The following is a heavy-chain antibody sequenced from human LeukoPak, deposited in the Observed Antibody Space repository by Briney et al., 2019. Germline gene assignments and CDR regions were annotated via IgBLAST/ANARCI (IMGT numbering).Heavy chain of an antibody. Sequence: GASVKVSRKVSGYTLTELSMHWVRQAPGKGLEWMGGFDPEDGETIYAQKFQGRVTMTEDTSTDTAYMELSSLRSEDTAVYYCATAYCVGDCRSYFDYWGQGNLVTVSS. CDR2: FDPEDGET. J-gene: IGHJ4*02. V-gene: IGHV1-24*01. D-gene: IGHD2-21*02. CDR3: ATAYCVGDCRSYFDY. CDR1: GYTLTELS.